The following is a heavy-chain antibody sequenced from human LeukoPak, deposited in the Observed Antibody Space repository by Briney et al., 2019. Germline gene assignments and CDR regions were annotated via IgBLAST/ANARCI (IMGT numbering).Heavy chain of an antibody. J-gene: IGHJ4*02. CDR2: ISAYNGNT. V-gene: IGHV1-18*01. D-gene: IGHD3-22*01. CDR3: ARSIAWGMIVVVPYYFDY. Sequence: ASVKVSCKASGYTFTSYGISWVRQAPGQGLEWMGCISAYNGNTNYAQKLQGRVTMTTDTSTSTASMELRSLRSDDTAVYYCARSIAWGMIVVVPYYFDYWGQGTLVTVSS. CDR1: GYTFTSYG.